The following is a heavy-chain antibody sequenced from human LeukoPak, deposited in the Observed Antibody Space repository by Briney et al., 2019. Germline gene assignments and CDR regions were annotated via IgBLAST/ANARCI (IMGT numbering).Heavy chain of an antibody. CDR1: GYTFTSYG. CDR3: ARGPRGRSGSYIYYYYYMDV. Sequence: GASVKVSCKASGYTFTSYGISWVRQAPGQGLEWMGIINPSGGSTSYAQKFQGRVTMTRDTSTSTVYMELSSLRSEDTAVYYCARGPRGRSGSYIYYYYYMDVWGKGTTVTVSS. J-gene: IGHJ6*03. D-gene: IGHD1-26*01. CDR2: INPSGGST. V-gene: IGHV1-46*01.